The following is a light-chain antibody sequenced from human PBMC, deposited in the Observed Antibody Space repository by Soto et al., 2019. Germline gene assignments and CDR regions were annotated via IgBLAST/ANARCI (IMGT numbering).Light chain of an antibody. Sequence: QSALTQPASVSGSPGQSITISCTGTSSDVGGYTYVSWYQQHPGKAPKLIISEVSNRPSGVSHRFSGSKSGNPASLTISGLQAADEADYYCSSYTSSSTLVFGGGTKLTVL. CDR3: SSYTSSSTLV. J-gene: IGLJ3*02. CDR2: EVS. CDR1: SSDVGGYTY. V-gene: IGLV2-14*01.